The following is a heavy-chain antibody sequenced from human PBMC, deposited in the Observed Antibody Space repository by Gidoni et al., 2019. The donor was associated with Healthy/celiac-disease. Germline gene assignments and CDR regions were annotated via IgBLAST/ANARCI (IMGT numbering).Heavy chain of an antibody. CDR1: GFTFSSYG. Sequence: QVQLVESGGGVVQPGRSLRLSCAASGFTFSSYGMHWVRQAPGKGLEWVAVIWYDGSNKYYADSVKGRFTISRDNSKNTLYLQMNSLRAEDTAVYYCARYSSIRYYYYYGMDVWGQGTTVTVSS. CDR2: IWYDGSNK. V-gene: IGHV3-33*01. J-gene: IGHJ6*02. CDR3: ARYSSIRYYYYYGMDV. D-gene: IGHD6-6*01.